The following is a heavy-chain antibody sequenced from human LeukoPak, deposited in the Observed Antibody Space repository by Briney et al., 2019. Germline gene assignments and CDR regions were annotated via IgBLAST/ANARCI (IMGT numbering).Heavy chain of an antibody. CDR1: GFTFSYYG. Sequence: PGRSLRVSCAVSGFTFSYYGMDWVRQAPGKGLEWVAVISYDGSNKHYADSVKGRFTISRDNAKNSLYLQMNSLRAEDTAVYYCARDQGGVGYWGQGTLVTVSS. CDR2: ISYDGSNK. D-gene: IGHD3-16*01. J-gene: IGHJ4*02. V-gene: IGHV3-30*03. CDR3: ARDQGGVGY.